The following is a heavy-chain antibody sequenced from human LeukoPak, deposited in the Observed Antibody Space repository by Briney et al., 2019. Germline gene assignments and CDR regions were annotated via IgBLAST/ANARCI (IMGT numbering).Heavy chain of an antibody. CDR1: GGTFSSYA. D-gene: IGHD5-18*01. J-gene: IGHJ4*02. V-gene: IGHV1-69*04. CDR3: ATRGYSYGFFDY. CDR2: IIPILGIA. Sequence: SVKVSCKASGGTFSSYAISWVRQAPGQGLEWMGRIIPILGIANYAQKFQGRVTITADKPTSTAYMELSSLRSEDTAVYYCATRGYSYGFFDYWGQGTLVTVSS.